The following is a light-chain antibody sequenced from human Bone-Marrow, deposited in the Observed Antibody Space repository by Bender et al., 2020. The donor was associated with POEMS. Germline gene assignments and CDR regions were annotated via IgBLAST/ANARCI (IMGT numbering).Light chain of an antibody. V-gene: IGLV3-25*02. CDR3: YSAADTNRV. Sequence: SYELAQPPSVSVSPGQTARIPCSGDALPDQYAYWYQKRPGQAPLLLMYKDTQRPSGIPERFSGSRSGTTATLTISGAQVEDEAAYYCYSAADTNRVFGGGTKLTVL. CDR1: ALPDQY. CDR2: KDT. J-gene: IGLJ3*02.